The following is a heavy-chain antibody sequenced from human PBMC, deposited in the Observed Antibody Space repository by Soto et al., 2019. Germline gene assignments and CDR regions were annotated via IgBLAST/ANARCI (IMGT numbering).Heavy chain of an antibody. V-gene: IGHV2-5*02. CDR3: AHRQATTSGLDY. J-gene: IGHJ4*02. Sequence: QITLKESGPPLVKPTQTLTLTCTFSGFSLSTSGVGVGWIRQPPGKALEWLALIYWDDDKRYSPSLKSRLTITKDTAKNQVVLTMTDMDRVDTATYYCAHRQATTSGLDYWGQGTLVTVSS. CDR1: GFSLSTSGVG. D-gene: IGHD4-17*01. CDR2: IYWDDDK.